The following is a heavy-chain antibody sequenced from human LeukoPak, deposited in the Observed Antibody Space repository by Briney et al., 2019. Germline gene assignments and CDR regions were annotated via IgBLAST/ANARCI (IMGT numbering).Heavy chain of an antibody. CDR1: GGSISGYY. CDR3: ARGGLENGYHSNDGFDI. J-gene: IGHJ3*02. Sequence: PSETLSLTCTVSGGSISGYYWSRIRHPPGKGLEWVGYVYYSGSTRYNPSLKSRIPMSVDTSRTQFSLKLGSVTAADTAVYYCARGGLENGYHSNDGFDIWGQGTMVTVSS. D-gene: IGHD3-22*01. V-gene: IGHV4-59*01. CDR2: VYYSGST.